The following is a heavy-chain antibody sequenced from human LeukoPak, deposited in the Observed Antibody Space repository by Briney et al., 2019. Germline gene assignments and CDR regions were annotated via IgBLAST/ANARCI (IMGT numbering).Heavy chain of an antibody. J-gene: IGHJ4*02. CDR1: GGTFSSYA. Sequence: ASVKVSCKASGGTFSSYAISWVRQAPGQGLEWMGRIIPILGIANYAQKFQGRVTITADKSTSTAYMELSSLRSEDTAVYYCARVGYCSGGSCYGPLGYWGQGTLVTVSS. D-gene: IGHD2-15*01. CDR2: IIPILGIA. CDR3: ARVGYCSGGSCYGPLGY. V-gene: IGHV1-69*04.